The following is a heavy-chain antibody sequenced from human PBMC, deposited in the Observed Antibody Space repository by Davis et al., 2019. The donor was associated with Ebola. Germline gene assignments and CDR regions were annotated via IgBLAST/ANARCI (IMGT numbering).Heavy chain of an antibody. CDR2: IKQDGSEK. CDR3: ARDLSQGVFYYYGMDV. D-gene: IGHD3-16*01. Sequence: GGSLRLSCSASGFTFSSYAMHWVRQAPGKGLEWVANIKQDGSEKYYVDSVKGRFTISRDNAKNSLYLQMNSLRAEDTAVYYCARDLSQGVFYYYGMDVWGKGTTVTVSS. V-gene: IGHV3-7*01. CDR1: GFTFSSYA. J-gene: IGHJ6*04.